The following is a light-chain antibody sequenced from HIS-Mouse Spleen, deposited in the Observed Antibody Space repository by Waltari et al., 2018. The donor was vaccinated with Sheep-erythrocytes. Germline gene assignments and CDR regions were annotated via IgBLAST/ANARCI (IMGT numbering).Light chain of an antibody. CDR3: QKYNSAPLT. CDR1: QGISYD. Sequence: DIQMTQSPSSLAASVGDRGTITCRASQGISYDLACYQQKPGKVPKLLIYAASTLQSGVPSRFSGSGSGTDFTLTISSLQPEDVATYYCQKYNSAPLTFGGGTKVEIK. J-gene: IGKJ4*01. CDR2: AAS. V-gene: IGKV1-27*01.